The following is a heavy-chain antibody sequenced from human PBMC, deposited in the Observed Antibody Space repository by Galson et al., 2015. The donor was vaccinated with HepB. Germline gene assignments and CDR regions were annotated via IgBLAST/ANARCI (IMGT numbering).Heavy chain of an antibody. D-gene: IGHD4-23*01. J-gene: IGHJ3*02. CDR3: VRDTSPMTDYNGDSVWYDAFDI. CDR2: IKEDGSEK. Sequence: SLRLSCAVSGFTFSSFWMTWVRQAPGKGLEWVANIKEDGSEKNYGDSVKGRFTISRDNAKNSLFLQMDILTAEDTAAYFCVRDTSPMTDYNGDSVWYDAFDIWGQGTMVTVSS. CDR1: GFTFSSFW. V-gene: IGHV3-7*01.